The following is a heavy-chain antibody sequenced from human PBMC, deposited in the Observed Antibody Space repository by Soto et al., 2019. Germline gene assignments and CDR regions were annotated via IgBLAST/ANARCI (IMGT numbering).Heavy chain of an antibody. CDR1: GYTFTSYA. CDR3: ARAPLYSKTWQGLFDP. V-gene: IGHV1-3*01. J-gene: IGHJ5*02. CDR2: IDAGRGDT. Sequence: ASVKVSCKASGYTFTSYAIHWVRQAPGQRLECMGWIDAGRGDTRHSQKFQGRVTITRDTSASTVYMELSSLTYEDTAVYFCARAPLYSKTWQGLFDPWGQGTLVTSP. D-gene: IGHD5-12*01.